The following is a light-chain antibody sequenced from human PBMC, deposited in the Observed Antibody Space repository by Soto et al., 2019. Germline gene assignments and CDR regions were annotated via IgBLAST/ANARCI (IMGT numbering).Light chain of an antibody. CDR1: SSDVGGYNY. V-gene: IGLV2-8*01. CDR3: SSFAGNNIMV. J-gene: IGLJ2*01. Sequence: QSVLAQPPSASGSPGQSVTISCTGTSSDVGGYNYVSWYQQHPGKAPNLMIYDVSKRPSGVPDRFSGSKSGNTASLTVSGLQAEDGADYYCSSFAGNNIMVFGGGTKLTVL. CDR2: DVS.